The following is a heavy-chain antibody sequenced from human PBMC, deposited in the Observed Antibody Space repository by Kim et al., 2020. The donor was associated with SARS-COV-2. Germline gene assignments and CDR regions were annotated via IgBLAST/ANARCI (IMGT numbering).Heavy chain of an antibody. J-gene: IGHJ4*02. CDR2: IYYSGST. CDR3: ARDKVRSDYGDYGFDY. Sequence: SETLSLTCTVSGGSVSSGSYYWSWIRQPPGKGLEWIGYIYYSGSTNYNPSLKSRVTISVDTSKNQFSLKLSSVTAADMAVYYCARDKVRSDYGDYGFDYWGQGTLVTVSS. V-gene: IGHV4-61*01. D-gene: IGHD4-17*01. CDR1: GGSVSSGSYY.